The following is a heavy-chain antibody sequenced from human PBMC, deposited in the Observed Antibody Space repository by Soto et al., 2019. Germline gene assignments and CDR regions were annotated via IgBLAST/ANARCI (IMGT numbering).Heavy chain of an antibody. CDR1: GFTFDDYA. CDR2: ISWNSGSI. CDR3: AKDLARGDYVFDY. D-gene: IGHD4-17*01. V-gene: IGHV3-9*01. J-gene: IGHJ4*02. Sequence: GGSLRLSCAASGFTFDDYAMHWVRQAPGKGLEWVSGISWNSGSIGYADSVKGRFTISRDNAKNSLYLQMNSLRAEDTALYYCAKDLARGDYVFDYWGQGTLVTVSS.